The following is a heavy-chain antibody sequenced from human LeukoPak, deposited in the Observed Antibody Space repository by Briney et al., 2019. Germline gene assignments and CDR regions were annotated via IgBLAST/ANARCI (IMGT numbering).Heavy chain of an antibody. D-gene: IGHD3-3*01. CDR3: AKDLVQEWYYYYMDV. J-gene: IGHJ6*03. CDR2: ISSSGIYI. CDR1: GFTFSTYN. Sequence: GGSLRLSCAVSGFTFSTYNMNWVRQAPGKGLEWVSSISSSGIYIYYADSVKGRFTISRDNAKNSLYLQTNSLRAEDTAVYYCAKDLVQEWYYYYMDVWGKGTTVTISS. V-gene: IGHV3-21*04.